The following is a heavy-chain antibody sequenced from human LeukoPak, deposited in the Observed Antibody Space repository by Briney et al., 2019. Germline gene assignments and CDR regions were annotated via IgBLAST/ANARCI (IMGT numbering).Heavy chain of an antibody. CDR2: IWYDGSNK. D-gene: IGHD6-19*01. Sequence: GGSLRLSCAASGFTFSSYGMRWVRQAPGEGLEWVAVIWYDGSNKYYADSVKGRFTISRDNSKNTLYLQMNSLRAEDTAVYYCARGLSGWNPYYYYGMDVWGKGTTVTVSS. CDR1: GFTFSSYG. V-gene: IGHV3-33*01. CDR3: ARGLSGWNPYYYYGMDV. J-gene: IGHJ6*04.